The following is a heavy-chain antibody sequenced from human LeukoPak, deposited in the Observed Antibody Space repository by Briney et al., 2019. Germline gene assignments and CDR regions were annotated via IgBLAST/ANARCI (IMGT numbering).Heavy chain of an antibody. V-gene: IGHV1-2*02. J-gene: IGHJ4*02. Sequence: ASVKVSCKASGYTFTGYYMHLVRQAPGQGPEWMGWINPNSGGTNYAQKFQGRVTMTRDTSISTAYMELSRLRSDDTAVYYCARDFPRAGGDYWGQGTLVTVSS. CDR1: GYTFTGYY. CDR3: ARDFPRAGGDY. D-gene: IGHD2-8*02. CDR2: INPNSGGT.